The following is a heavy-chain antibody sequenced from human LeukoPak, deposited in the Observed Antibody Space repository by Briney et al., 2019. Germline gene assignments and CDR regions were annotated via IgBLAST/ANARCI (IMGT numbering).Heavy chain of an antibody. CDR3: AREEAGSAVSNDYYDTPDYYGMDV. CDR2: IYYSGST. Sequence: PSQTLSLTCTVSGGSISSGGYYWSWIRQHPGKGLEWIGYIYYSGSTYYNPSLKSRVTISVDTSKNQFSLKLSSVTAADTAVYYCAREEAGSAVSNDYYDTPDYYGMDVWGQGTTVTVSS. D-gene: IGHD3-22*01. CDR1: GGSISSGGYY. J-gene: IGHJ6*02. V-gene: IGHV4-31*03.